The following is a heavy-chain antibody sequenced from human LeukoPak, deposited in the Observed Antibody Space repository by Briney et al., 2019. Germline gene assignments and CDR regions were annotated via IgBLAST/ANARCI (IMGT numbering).Heavy chain of an antibody. CDR1: GDSVSSNSAA. J-gene: IGHJ4*02. V-gene: IGHV6-1*01. Sequence: SQTLSLTCAISGDSVSSNSAAWNWIRQSPSRGLEWLGSTYYRSKLYNDYAVAVKSLITIKADTSKNHFSLQLNSVTPEDTAVYYCARDLTLVKVAVAGFDYWGQRTLVTVSS. CDR3: ARDLTLVKVAVAGFDY. D-gene: IGHD6-19*01. CDR2: TYYRSKLYN.